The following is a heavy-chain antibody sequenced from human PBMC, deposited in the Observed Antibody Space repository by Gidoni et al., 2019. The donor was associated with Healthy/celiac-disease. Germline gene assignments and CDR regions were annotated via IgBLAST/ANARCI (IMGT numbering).Heavy chain of an antibody. Sequence: QVPLVESGGGLVKPGGSLRLSCAASGFPFSDYYMSWIRQAPGKGLEWVSYISSSSSYTNYADSVKGRFTISRDNAKNSLYLQMNSLRAEDTAVYYCARAVGTYGSGTTFDYWGQGTLVTVSS. CDR3: ARAVGTYGSGTTFDY. V-gene: IGHV3-11*05. D-gene: IGHD3-10*01. CDR1: GFPFSDYY. J-gene: IGHJ4*02. CDR2: ISSSSSYT.